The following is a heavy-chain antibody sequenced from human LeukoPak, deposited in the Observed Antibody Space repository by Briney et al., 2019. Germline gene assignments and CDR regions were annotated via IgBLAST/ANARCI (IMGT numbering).Heavy chain of an antibody. J-gene: IGHJ6*04. CDR2: IKQDGSDK. V-gene: IGHV3-7*01. CDR1: GFTFSNYW. Sequence: GGSLRLSCAASGFTFSNYWMSWVRQAPGKGLEWVANIKQDGSDKYYVDSVKGRFTISRDNAKNSLYLQMNSLRAEDTAVYCCAELGITMIGGVWGKGTTVTISS. D-gene: IGHD3-10*02. CDR3: AELGITMIGGV.